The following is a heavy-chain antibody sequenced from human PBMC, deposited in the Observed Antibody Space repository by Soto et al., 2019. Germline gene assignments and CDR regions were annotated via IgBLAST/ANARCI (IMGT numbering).Heavy chain of an antibody. J-gene: IGHJ4*02. Sequence: GGSLRLSCAASGFTFSAYSMNWVRQAPGKGLEWIAHIAGGGVPTYYAASVKGRFTISRDRGKNMLYLQMDSLQDEDTAVYYCARYDYDNNIYSIDYWGQGALVTVSS. CDR2: IAGGGVPT. CDR3: ARYDYDNNIYSIDY. CDR1: GFTFSAYS. D-gene: IGHD3-22*01. V-gene: IGHV3-48*02.